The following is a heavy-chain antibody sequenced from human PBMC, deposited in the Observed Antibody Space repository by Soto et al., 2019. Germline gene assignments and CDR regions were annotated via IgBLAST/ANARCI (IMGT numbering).Heavy chain of an antibody. Sequence: GGALRLSCAASGFTVSSNYMSWVRQAPGKGLEWVSVIYSGGSTYYADSVKGRFTISRDNSKNTLYLQMNSLRAEDTAVYYCARAQLSYYYGMDVWGPVTTVALYS. CDR2: IYSGGST. V-gene: IGHV3-53*01. CDR3: ARAQLSYYYGMDV. D-gene: IGHD1-1*01. J-gene: IGHJ6*02. CDR1: GFTVSSNY.